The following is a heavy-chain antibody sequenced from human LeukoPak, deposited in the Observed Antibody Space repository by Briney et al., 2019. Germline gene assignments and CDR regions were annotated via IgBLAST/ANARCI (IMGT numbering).Heavy chain of an antibody. J-gene: IGHJ4*02. CDR1: GGTFSNYG. CDR3: ARSGGHRSSDSCYTLGY. V-gene: IGHV1-69*05. D-gene: IGHD2-2*02. Sequence: GASVKVSCKASGGTFSNYGLSWVQQAPGQGLEWMGGIILIFCTSNYAQKFQGRVTITTDESTSTAYMELSSLRSEDTAIYYCARSGGHRSSDSCYTLGYWGQGTLVTVSS. CDR2: IILIFCTS.